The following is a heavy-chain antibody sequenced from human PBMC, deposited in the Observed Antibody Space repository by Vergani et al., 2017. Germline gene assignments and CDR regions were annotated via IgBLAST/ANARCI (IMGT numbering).Heavy chain of an antibody. CDR2: IYTSGST. D-gene: IGHD3-22*01. CDR1: GGSISSGSYY. CDR3: ARGYYYDSSGYQGYYYYYGMDV. V-gene: IGHV4-61*02. Sequence: QVQLQESGPGLVKPSQTLSLTCTVSGGSISSGSYYWSWIRQPAGKGLEWIGRIYTSGSTNYNPSLKSRVTISVDTSKNQFSLKLSSVTAADTAVYYCARGYYYDSSGYQGYYYYYGMDVWGQGTTVTVSS. J-gene: IGHJ6*02.